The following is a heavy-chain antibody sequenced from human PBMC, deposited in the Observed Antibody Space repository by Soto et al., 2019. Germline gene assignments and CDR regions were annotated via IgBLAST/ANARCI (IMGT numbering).Heavy chain of an antibody. Sequence: QVQLVESGGGVVQPGRSLRLSCAASRFTFSSYGMNWVRQAPGKGLEWVAVIWYDGSNKYYADSVKGRFTISRDNSKNTLYLQMNSLRAEDTAVYYCARDRSSSWLDYWGQGTLVPVSS. V-gene: IGHV3-33*01. D-gene: IGHD6-13*01. CDR3: ARDRSSSWLDY. CDR1: RFTFSSYG. J-gene: IGHJ4*02. CDR2: IWYDGSNK.